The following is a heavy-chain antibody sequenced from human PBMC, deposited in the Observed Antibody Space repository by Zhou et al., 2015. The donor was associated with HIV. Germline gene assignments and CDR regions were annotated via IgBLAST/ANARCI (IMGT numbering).Heavy chain of an antibody. CDR3: ARRGNYFDSGNYRYWFDP. V-gene: IGHV1-18*01. D-gene: IGHD3-10*01. Sequence: QAQLVQSGAEVKKPGASVKVSCKASGYTFTNYGITWVRQAPGQGLEWMGGISTYNINAVYAQKFQGRITMSTDISTTTAYMELRSLRSDDTAVYYCARRGNYFDSGNYRYWFDPWGQGTLVTVSS. CDR1: GYTFTNYG. J-gene: IGHJ5*02. CDR2: ISTYNINA.